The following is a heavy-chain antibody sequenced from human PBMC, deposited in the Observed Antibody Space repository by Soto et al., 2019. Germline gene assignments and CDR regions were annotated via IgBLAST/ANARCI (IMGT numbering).Heavy chain of an antibody. CDR3: ARRYCSSTSCYNWFDP. CDR2: IYYSGST. Sequence: SETLSLTCSASGGSISNHNWSWIRQPPGKGLEWIGYIYYSGSTNYNPSLKSRVTISVDTSKNQFSLKLSSVTAADTAVYYCARRYCSSTSCYNWFDPWGQGTLVTSPQ. V-gene: IGHV4-59*08. J-gene: IGHJ5*02. D-gene: IGHD2-2*01. CDR1: GGSISNHN.